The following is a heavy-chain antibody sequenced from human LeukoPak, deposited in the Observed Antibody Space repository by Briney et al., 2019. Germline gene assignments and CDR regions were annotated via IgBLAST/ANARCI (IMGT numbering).Heavy chain of an antibody. D-gene: IGHD6-6*01. CDR3: ASFVYSSSSFYYYYMDV. CDR2: INNDGTTT. V-gene: IGHV3-74*01. Sequence: GGSLRLSCAASGFTFSNYWMHWVRQAPGKGLVWVSRINNDGTTTNYADSVKGRFTISRDNSKNTLFLHMNSLRAEDTAVYCCASFVYSSSSFYYYYMDVWGKGTTVTVSS. J-gene: IGHJ6*03. CDR1: GFTFSNYW.